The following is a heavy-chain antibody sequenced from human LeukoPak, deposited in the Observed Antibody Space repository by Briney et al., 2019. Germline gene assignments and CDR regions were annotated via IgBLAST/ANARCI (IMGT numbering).Heavy chain of an antibody. V-gene: IGHV3-23*01. CDR2: ISGSGGST. CDR3: ATRLGCGGDCYDAFDI. D-gene: IGHD2-21*02. CDR1: GFTFSSYA. Sequence: GGSLRLSCAASGFTFSSYAMSWVRQAPGKGLEWVSAISGSGGSTYYADSVKGRFTISRDNSKNTLYLQMNSLRAEDTAVYYCATRLGCGGDCYDAFDIWGQGTMVTVSS. J-gene: IGHJ3*02.